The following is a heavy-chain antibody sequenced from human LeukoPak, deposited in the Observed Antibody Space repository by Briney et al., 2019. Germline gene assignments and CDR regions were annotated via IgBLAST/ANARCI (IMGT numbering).Heavy chain of an antibody. CDR1: GFTFSSYG. CDR2: IWYDGSNK. D-gene: IGHD4-11*01. V-gene: IGHV3-33*01. Sequence: QSWGSLRLSCAASGFTFSSYGMHWVRQAPGKGLEWVAVIWYDGSNKYYADSVKGRFTISRDNSKNTLYLQTNSLRAEDTAVYYCCSNSKSSDYYYYMDVWGKGTTVTVSS. CDR3: CSNSKSSDYYYYMDV. J-gene: IGHJ6*03.